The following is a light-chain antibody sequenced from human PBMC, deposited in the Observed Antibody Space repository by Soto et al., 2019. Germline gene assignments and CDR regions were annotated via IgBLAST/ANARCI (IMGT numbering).Light chain of an antibody. CDR3: QQTFNSPIT. Sequence: DIELTQSPSYLSASVGDRVIITCRASLSISRYLHWYHQQPGKGPKVLIYGASSLQSGVSSRFSGSGSGTDFTLTISSVRPEDLGSFYCQQTFNSPITFGQGTRLEI. CDR1: LSISRY. J-gene: IGKJ5*01. CDR2: GAS. V-gene: IGKV1-39*01.